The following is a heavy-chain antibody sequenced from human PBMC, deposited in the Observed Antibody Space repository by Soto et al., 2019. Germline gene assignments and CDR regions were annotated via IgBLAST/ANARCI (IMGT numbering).Heavy chain of an antibody. CDR3: AGHFYAVTYYYGSCSSF. D-gene: IGHD3-10*01. CDR1: GGSISSSSYY. CDR2: IYYSGST. J-gene: IGHJ4*02. Sequence: SETLSLTCTVSGGSISSSSYYWGWIRQPPGKGLEWIGSIYYSGSTYYNPSLKSRVTISVDTSKNQFSLKLSSVTAADTAVYYCAGHFYAVTYYYGSCSSFCGQGTLVTVSS. V-gene: IGHV4-39*01.